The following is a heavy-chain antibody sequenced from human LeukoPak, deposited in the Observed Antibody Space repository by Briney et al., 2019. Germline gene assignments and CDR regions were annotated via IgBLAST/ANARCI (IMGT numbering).Heavy chain of an antibody. V-gene: IGHV4-31*03. CDR2: IYYSGST. Sequence: PSEILSLTCTVSGGSISSGGYYWSWIRQHPGKGLEWIGYIYYSGSTYYNPSLKSRVTISVDTSKNQFSLKLSSVTAADTAVYYCAREGIGYVADYWGQGTLVTVSS. CDR1: GGSISSGGYY. CDR3: AREGIGYVADY. D-gene: IGHD5-12*01. J-gene: IGHJ4*02.